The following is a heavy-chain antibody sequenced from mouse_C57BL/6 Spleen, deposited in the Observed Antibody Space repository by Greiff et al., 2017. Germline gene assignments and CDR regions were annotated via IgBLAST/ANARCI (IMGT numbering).Heavy chain of an antibody. V-gene: IGHV14-2*01. J-gene: IGHJ3*01. CDR1: GFNIKDYY. CDR2: IDPEDGET. CDR3: ASCSSHAWFAY. Sequence: VQLQQSGAELVKPGASVKLSCTASGFNIKDYYMHWVKQRTEQGLEWIGRIDPEDGETKYAPKFQGKATITADTSSNTADLQRSSLTSEDTAVYYCASCSSHAWFAYWGQGTLVTVSA. D-gene: IGHD1-1*01.